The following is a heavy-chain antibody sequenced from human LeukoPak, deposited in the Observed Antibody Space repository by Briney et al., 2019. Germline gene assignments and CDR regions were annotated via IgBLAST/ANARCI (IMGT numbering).Heavy chain of an antibody. Sequence: ASVKVSCKASGYTFTSYGISWVRQAPGQGLEWMGWISAYNGNTNYAEKLQGRFTMTRDKSTSTAYMELRSLRSDDTAVYYCARGAVSSGWWENWFDPWGQGTLVTVSS. CDR2: ISAYNGNT. V-gene: IGHV1-18*01. CDR3: ARGAVSSGWWENWFDP. CDR1: GYTFTSYG. D-gene: IGHD6-19*01. J-gene: IGHJ5*02.